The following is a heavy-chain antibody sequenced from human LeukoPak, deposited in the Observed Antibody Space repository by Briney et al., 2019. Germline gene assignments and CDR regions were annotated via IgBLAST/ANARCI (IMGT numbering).Heavy chain of an antibody. Sequence: ASVKVSCKASGYTFISSAMDWVRQAPGQGLEWMGWINVANGNTKYSQKFQGRVTITRDTSANTAYMDLSSLRSEDTAVYYCARDFGDGGYYWGQGTLVTVSS. CDR3: ARDFGDGGYY. D-gene: IGHD3-10*01. CDR2: INVANGNT. CDR1: GYTFISSA. V-gene: IGHV1-3*01. J-gene: IGHJ4*02.